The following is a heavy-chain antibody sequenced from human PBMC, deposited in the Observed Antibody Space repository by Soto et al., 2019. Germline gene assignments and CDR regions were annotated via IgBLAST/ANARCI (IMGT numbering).Heavy chain of an antibody. CDR1: GFTFSSYA. D-gene: IGHD2-21*02. J-gene: IGHJ2*01. CDR2: ISYDGSNK. Sequence: QVQLVESGGGVVQPGRSLRLSCAASGFTFSSYAMHWVRQAPVKGLEWVAVISYDGSNKYYADSVKGRFTISRDNSKNTLYLQMNSLRAEDTAVYYCARYPGGVVTPPWYFELWGRGTLVTGSS. V-gene: IGHV3-30-3*01. CDR3: ARYPGGVVTPPWYFEL.